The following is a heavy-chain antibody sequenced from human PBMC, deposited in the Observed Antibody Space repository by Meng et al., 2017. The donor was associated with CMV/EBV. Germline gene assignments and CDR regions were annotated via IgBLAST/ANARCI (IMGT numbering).Heavy chain of an antibody. Sequence: LTGAASGFTFSSYAMHWVRQAPGKGLEWVAVISYDGSNKYYADSVKGRFTISRDNSKNTLYLQMNSLRAEDTAVYYCARDQGSGSYDYWGQGTLVTVSS. CDR3: ARDQGSGSYDY. V-gene: IGHV3-30-3*01. CDR2: ISYDGSNK. CDR1: GFTFSSYA. D-gene: IGHD3-10*01. J-gene: IGHJ4*02.